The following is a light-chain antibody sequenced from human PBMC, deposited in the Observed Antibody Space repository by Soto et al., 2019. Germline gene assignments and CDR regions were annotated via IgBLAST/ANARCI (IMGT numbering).Light chain of an antibody. CDR3: QQRSNWPLLT. V-gene: IGKV3-11*01. CDR2: DAS. CDR1: QSVSSY. Sequence: EIVLTQAPATLSLSPGERATLSCRASQSVSSYLAWYQQKPGQAPRLLIYDASNRATGIPARFSGSGSGTDFALTIRSLEPADFAVYSCQQRSNWPLLTSGGGTRVDIK. J-gene: IGKJ4*01.